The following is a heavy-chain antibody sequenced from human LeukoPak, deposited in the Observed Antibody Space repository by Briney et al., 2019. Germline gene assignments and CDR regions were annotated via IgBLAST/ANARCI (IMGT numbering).Heavy chain of an antibody. Sequence: GASLRLSCAASGFTLSNFWMSWVRQAPGKGLEWVAVTRFDGSIKQYADSVKGRFTISRDDSKNTLYLQMNFLKSEDTAVYYCARWGGTRQYYFDYWGQGTLVTVSS. CDR3: ARWGGTRQYYFDY. CDR2: TRFDGSIK. D-gene: IGHD1-1*01. J-gene: IGHJ4*02. CDR1: GFTLSNFW. V-gene: IGHV3-33*08.